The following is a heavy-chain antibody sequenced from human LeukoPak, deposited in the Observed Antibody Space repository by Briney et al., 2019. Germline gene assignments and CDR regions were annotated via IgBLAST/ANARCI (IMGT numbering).Heavy chain of an antibody. J-gene: IGHJ4*02. Sequence: ASVKVSCKASGYTFTSYGISWVRQAPGQGLEWMGCISAYNGNTNYAQKLQGRVTMTTDTSTSTAYMELRSLRSDDTAVYYCAREGTSLLWFGELSPHHYFDYWGQGTLVTVSS. CDR1: GYTFTSYG. CDR3: AREGTSLLWFGELSPHHYFDY. D-gene: IGHD3-10*01. CDR2: ISAYNGNT. V-gene: IGHV1-18*01.